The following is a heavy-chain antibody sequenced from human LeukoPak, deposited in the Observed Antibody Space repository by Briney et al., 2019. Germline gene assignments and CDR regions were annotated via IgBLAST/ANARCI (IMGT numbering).Heavy chain of an antibody. V-gene: IGHV1-69*06. CDR1: GGTFSSYA. CDR2: IIPIFGTA. J-gene: IGHJ4*02. Sequence: SVKVSCKASGGTFSSYAISWVRQAPGQGLEWMGGIIPIFGTANYAQKFQGRVTMTEDTSTDTAYMELSSLRSEDTAVYYCASQTITGTWRYWGQGTLVTVSS. D-gene: IGHD1-20*01. CDR3: ASQTITGTWRY.